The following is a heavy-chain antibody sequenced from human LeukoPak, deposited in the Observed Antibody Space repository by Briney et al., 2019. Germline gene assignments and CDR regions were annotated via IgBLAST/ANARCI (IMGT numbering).Heavy chain of an antibody. CDR1: GGSISSYY. V-gene: IGHV4-59*01. CDR2: IYHSGST. J-gene: IGHJ4*02. D-gene: IGHD5-18*01. Sequence: PSETLSLTCTVSGGSISSYYWSWIRQPPGKGLEWVGYIYHSGSTNYNPSLKSRVTISVDTSKSRYSLKLSSVTAADRDGCSCARGIVSSMPVGLYRYGYRYWGQGAMVSVSS. CDR3: ARGIVSSMPVGLYRYGYRY.